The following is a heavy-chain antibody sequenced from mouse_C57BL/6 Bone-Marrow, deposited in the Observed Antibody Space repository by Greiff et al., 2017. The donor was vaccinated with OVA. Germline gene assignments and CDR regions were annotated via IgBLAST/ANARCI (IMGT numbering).Heavy chain of an antibody. V-gene: IGHV2-6*03. J-gene: IGHJ2*01. Sequence: QVQLKESGPGLVAPSQSLSITCTVSGFSLTSYGVHWVRQPPGKGLEWLVVIWSDGSTTYNSALKSRLSISKDNSKSQVFLKMNSLQTDDTAMYYCARPPPYYGSSRLYYFDDWGQGTTLTVSS. CDR2: IWSDGST. CDR1: GFSLTSYG. CDR3: ARPPPYYGSSRLYYFDD. D-gene: IGHD1-1*01.